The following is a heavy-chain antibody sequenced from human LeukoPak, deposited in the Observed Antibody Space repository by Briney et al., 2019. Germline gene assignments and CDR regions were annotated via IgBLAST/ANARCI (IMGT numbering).Heavy chain of an antibody. V-gene: IGHV3-7*01. CDR1: GFTFSSYW. CDR2: IKQDGSEK. J-gene: IGHJ4*02. Sequence: GGSLRLSCAASGFTFSSYWMSWVRQAPGKGLEWVANIKQDGSEKYYVDSVKGRFTISRDNAKNSLYLQMNSLRAEDTAVYYCARELLWFGEFIWYYFDYWGQGTLVTVSS. CDR3: ARELLWFGEFIWYYFDY. D-gene: IGHD3-10*01.